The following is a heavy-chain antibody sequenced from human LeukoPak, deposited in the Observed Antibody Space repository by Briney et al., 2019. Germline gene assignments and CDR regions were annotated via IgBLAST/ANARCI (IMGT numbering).Heavy chain of an antibody. CDR1: GGSISSNNYY. V-gene: IGHV4-39*01. CDR2: IYYSGST. Sequence: KPSETLSLTCTVSGGSISSNNYYWGWIRQPPGKGLEWIGSIYYSGSTSTNPSLKTPVTTSVDTTKIQFYLKLTRVPAAVTAVYYCASSPSGYWWNFDCWGQGTLVTVS. D-gene: IGHD3-22*01. CDR3: ASSPSGYWWNFDC. J-gene: IGHJ4*02.